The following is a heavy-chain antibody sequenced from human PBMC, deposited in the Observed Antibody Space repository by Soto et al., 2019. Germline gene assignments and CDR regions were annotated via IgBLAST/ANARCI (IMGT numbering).Heavy chain of an antibody. J-gene: IGHJ6*02. CDR1: GGSISSSNW. V-gene: IGHV4-4*02. CDR3: ARDGGYGVDYYYGMDV. CDR2: IYHSGSI. Sequence: PSQTLSLTCAVSGGSISSSNWWSWVRQPPGEGLEWIGEIYHSGSINYNPSLTSRVTISVDKSKNQFSLKLRSVTAADPAVYYCARDGGYGVDYYYGMDVWGQGTTVTVSS. D-gene: IGHD5-12*01.